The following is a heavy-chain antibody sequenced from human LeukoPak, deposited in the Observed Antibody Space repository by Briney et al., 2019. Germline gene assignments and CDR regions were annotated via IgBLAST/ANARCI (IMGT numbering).Heavy chain of an antibody. CDR3: AREIKLTVVTRGAGDY. CDR1: GYSFSTYS. D-gene: IGHD4-23*01. J-gene: IGHJ4*02. CDR2: MGSGGSNI. V-gene: IGHV3-48*01. Sequence: GGSLRLSCAASGYSFSTYSINWVRQAPGEGVEWVSYMGSGGSNIYYAACMKGRFTISRNNAKNSLYLQMTSLTAEDTDVYYCAREIKLTVVTRGAGDYWGQGILVTVSS.